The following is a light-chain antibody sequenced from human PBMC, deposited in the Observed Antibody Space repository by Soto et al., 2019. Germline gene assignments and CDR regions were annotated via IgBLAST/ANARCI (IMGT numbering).Light chain of an antibody. Sequence: EIVMTQSPATLSVSPGERATLPCRASQSVSSNLAWYQQKPGQAPRLLIYGASTRATGIPARFSGSGSGTEFTLTISRLEPEGFAVYYCQQYGSSSGTFGQGTKVEIK. V-gene: IGKV3-15*01. J-gene: IGKJ1*01. CDR2: GAS. CDR3: QQYGSSSGT. CDR1: QSVSSN.